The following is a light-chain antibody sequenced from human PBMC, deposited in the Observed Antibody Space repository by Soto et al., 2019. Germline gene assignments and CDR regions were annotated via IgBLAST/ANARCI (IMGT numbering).Light chain of an antibody. J-gene: IGKJ1*01. V-gene: IGKV1-39*01. Sequence: DIPMTQSPSSLSASVGDRVTITCRASQSISSYLNWYQQKPGKAPKLLIYAASSLQSGVPSRFSGSGSGTDFTLTISSLQPEDVATYYCQQSYSTPWTFGKGTKVEIK. CDR3: QQSYSTPWT. CDR1: QSISSY. CDR2: AAS.